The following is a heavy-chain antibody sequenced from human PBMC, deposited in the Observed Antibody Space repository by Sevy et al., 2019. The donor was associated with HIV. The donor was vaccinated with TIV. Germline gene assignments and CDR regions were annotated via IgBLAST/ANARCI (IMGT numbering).Heavy chain of an antibody. J-gene: IGHJ4*02. CDR3: AKDGSRITMIVVAQYYFDY. D-gene: IGHD3-22*01. CDR2: IRYDGSNK. V-gene: IGHV3-30*02. CDR1: GFTFSSYG. Sequence: GGSLRLSCAASGFTFSSYGMHWVRQSPGKGLEWVAFIRYDGSNKYYADSVKGRFTISRDYSKNTLYLQMNSLRAEDTAVYYCAKDGSRITMIVVAQYYFDYWGQGTLVTVSS.